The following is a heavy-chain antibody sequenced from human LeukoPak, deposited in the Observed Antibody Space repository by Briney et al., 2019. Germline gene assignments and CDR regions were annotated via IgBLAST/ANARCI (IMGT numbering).Heavy chain of an antibody. D-gene: IGHD2-15*01. Sequence: SETLSLTCTVSGGSVSSGGYYWSWIRQPPGKGLEWIGYIYYSGSTTYNPSLNSRVTISVDTSKNKFSLKLSSVTAADTAVYYCARDAKGCSGGSCYHHWGQGTLVTVSS. CDR3: ARDAKGCSGGSCYHH. V-gene: IGHV4-61*08. J-gene: IGHJ5*02. CDR2: IYYSGST. CDR1: GGSVSSGGYY.